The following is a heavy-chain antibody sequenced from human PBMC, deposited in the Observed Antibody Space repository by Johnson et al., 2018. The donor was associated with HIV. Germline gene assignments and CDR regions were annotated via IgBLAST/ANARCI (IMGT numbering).Heavy chain of an antibody. V-gene: IGHV3-30-3*01. Sequence: QVQLVESGGGLAKPAWSPRLPCAASQFTFNSYAMHWVRQAPGRGLEWVAVISYDGINKYYADSVKGRFTISSDNSQNTLYLQMNSLRAEDTAVYYCAKGQTGYSSSWDSGGAFDIWGQGTMVTVSS. J-gene: IGHJ3*02. CDR1: QFTFNSYA. D-gene: IGHD6-13*01. CDR3: AKGQTGYSSSWDSGGAFDI. CDR2: ISYDGINK.